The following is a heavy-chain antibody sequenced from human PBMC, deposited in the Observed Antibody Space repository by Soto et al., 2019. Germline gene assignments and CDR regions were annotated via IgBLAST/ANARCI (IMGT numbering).Heavy chain of an antibody. D-gene: IGHD2-15*01. CDR1: GFTFSSYA. Sequence: EVQLVDSGGGLVQPGGSLRLSCAVSGFTFSSYAMSWVRQAPGKGLEWVSGISDSGSSTYYADSVKGRFTTSRDNSKNTLSIQRNSLRAEDTAVYYCAKVCGSDGRCSRVDYWGQGTLVTVSS. J-gene: IGHJ4*02. CDR2: ISDSGSST. V-gene: IGHV3-23*04. CDR3: AKVCGSDGRCSRVDY.